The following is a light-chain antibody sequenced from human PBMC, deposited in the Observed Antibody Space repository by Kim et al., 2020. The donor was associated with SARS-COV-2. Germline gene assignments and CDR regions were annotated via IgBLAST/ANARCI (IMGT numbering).Light chain of an antibody. CDR3: QQYNSYPT. V-gene: IGKV1-5*01. Sequence: DIQMTQSPSTLSASVGDRVTITCRASQSISSWLAWYQQKPGKAPKLLIYDASSLESGVPSRFSGSGSGTEFTHTISSLQPDDFATYYCQQYNSYPTFGGGTKVDIK. CDR2: DAS. J-gene: IGKJ4*01. CDR1: QSISSW.